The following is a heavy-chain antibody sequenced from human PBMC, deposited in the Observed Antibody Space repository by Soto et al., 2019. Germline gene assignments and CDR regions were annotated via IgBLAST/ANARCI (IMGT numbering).Heavy chain of an antibody. V-gene: IGHV4-31*01. CDR2: IYYSGST. CDR1: GGSISSGGYY. D-gene: IGHD2-15*01. CDR3: ARATRGPSSGEYQLDY. J-gene: IGHJ4*02. Sequence: QVQLQESGPGLVKPSQTLSLTCTVSGGSISSGGYYWSWIRQRPGKGLEWIGYIYYSGSTYYNPSLKSQVTIAVDTSKNQFSLKLSSVTAADTAVYYCARATRGPSSGEYQLDYWGQGTLVTVSS.